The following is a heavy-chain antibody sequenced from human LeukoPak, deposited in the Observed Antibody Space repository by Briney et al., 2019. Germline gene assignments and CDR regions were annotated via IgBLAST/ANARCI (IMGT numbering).Heavy chain of an antibody. V-gene: IGHV1-18*01. CDR2: ISAYNGNT. D-gene: IGHD2-8*01. J-gene: IGHJ4*02. CDR1: GYTFTSYG. CDR3: VKDAPNGSVDF. Sequence: ASVKVSCKASGYTFTSYGISWVRQAPGQGLEWMGWISAYNGNTNYAQKLQGRVTMTTDTSTSTAYMELRSLRSDDTAVYYCVKDAPNGSVDFWGRGTLVTVSS.